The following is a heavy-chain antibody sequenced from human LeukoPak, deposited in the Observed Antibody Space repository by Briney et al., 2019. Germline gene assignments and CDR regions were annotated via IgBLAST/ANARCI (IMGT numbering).Heavy chain of an antibody. CDR2: IVGSGKSA. V-gene: IGHV3-21*01. CDR1: GFSFSSYS. J-gene: IGHJ4*02. Sequence: GGSLRLSCAASGFSFSSYSMNWVRQAPGKGLEWVSTIVGSGKSANYADSVKGRFTISRDNAKNSLYLQMNSLRAEDTAVYYCARDLGYSSGPNYWGQGTRVTVSS. CDR3: ARDLGYSSGPNY. D-gene: IGHD6-19*01.